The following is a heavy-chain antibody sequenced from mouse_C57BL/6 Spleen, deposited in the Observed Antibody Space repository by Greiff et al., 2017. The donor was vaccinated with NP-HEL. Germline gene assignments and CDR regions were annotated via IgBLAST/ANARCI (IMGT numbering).Heavy chain of an antibody. CDR2: IYPGNSDT. J-gene: IGHJ4*01. CDR1: GYTFTSYW. CDR3: TGGYYGSSYAMDY. V-gene: IGHV1-5*01. Sequence: VQLQQSGTVLARPGASVKMSCKTSGYTFTSYWMHWVKQRPGQGLEWIGAIYPGNSDTSYNQKFKGKAKLTAVTSASTAYMELSSLTNEDSAVYYCTGGYYGSSYAMDYWGQGTSVTVSS. D-gene: IGHD1-1*01.